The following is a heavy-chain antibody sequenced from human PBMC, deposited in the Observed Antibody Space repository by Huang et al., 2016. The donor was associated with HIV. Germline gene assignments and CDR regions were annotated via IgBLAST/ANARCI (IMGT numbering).Heavy chain of an antibody. Sequence: QVQLQESGPGLVKPSETLSLACSVSGDSVSNHYWNWSRQTPGKGLEWIWRIYSSGTTIYNPTLKNRVSFSLDTSKNQFALNVTSVTAADTAVYYCARGFDILVDRFDFWGQGTLVTVSS. V-gene: IGHV4-59*02. CDR3: ARGFDILVDRFDF. CDR1: GDSVSNHY. CDR2: IYSSGTT. D-gene: IGHD3-9*01. J-gene: IGHJ4*02.